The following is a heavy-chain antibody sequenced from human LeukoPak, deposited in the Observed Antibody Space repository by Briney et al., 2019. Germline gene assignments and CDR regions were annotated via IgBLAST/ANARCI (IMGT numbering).Heavy chain of an antibody. CDR2: IYPGDSDT. CDR1: GYSFTSYW. Sequence: GESLKISCKGSGYSFTSYWIGWVRQMPGKGLEWMGIIYPGDSDTRYSPSFQGQVTISADKSISTAYLQWSSLRSEDTAVYYCARVRRAYCGGDCAPGYFQHWGQGTLVTVSS. CDR3: ARVRRAYCGGDCAPGYFQH. V-gene: IGHV5-51*01. J-gene: IGHJ1*01. D-gene: IGHD2-21*01.